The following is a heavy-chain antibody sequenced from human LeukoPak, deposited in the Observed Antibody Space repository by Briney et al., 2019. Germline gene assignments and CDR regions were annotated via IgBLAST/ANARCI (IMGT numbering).Heavy chain of an antibody. CDR2: IHYSGST. D-gene: IGHD3-3*01. J-gene: IGHJ4*02. CDR3: ARGGITIFGVVIDNFDY. Sequence: SETLSLTCTVSGGSISSYYWSWIRQPPGKGLEWIGYIHYSGSTNYNPSLKSRVTISVDTSKNQFSLKLSSVTAADTAVYYCARGGITIFGVVIDNFDYWGQGTLVTVSS. V-gene: IGHV4-59*01. CDR1: GGSISSYY.